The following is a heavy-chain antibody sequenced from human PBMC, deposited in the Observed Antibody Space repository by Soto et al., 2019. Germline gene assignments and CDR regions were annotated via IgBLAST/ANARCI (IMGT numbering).Heavy chain of an antibody. J-gene: IGHJ4*02. CDR3: ARDRYDTTNGYHLGAEY. Sequence: QVQLVQSGAEVKKPGASVKVSCKASDFNSLSYGFSWVRQATGQGLEWMGCISGPNGNTNYALKLQGRVTMTTDTSTNTGYMELRSLRSDDTAVYFCARDRYDTTNGYHLGAEYWGQGPLVTVSS. V-gene: IGHV1-18*01. CDR1: DFNSLSYG. D-gene: IGHD2-8*01. CDR2: ISGPNGNT.